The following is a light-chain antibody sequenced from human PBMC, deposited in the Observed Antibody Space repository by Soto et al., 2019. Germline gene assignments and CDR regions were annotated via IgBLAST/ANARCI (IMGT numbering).Light chain of an antibody. J-gene: IGKJ1*01. CDR2: GAS. V-gene: IGKV3D-7*01. Sequence: EIALTQSPATLSLSPGERATLSCRASQSVSSSYLAWYQQKPGQAPRLLIYGASSRATGIPARFSGSGSGTDFTLTISSLQSEDFAVYYCQQYNNWPWTFGQGTKVDIK. CDR1: QSVSSSY. CDR3: QQYNNWPWT.